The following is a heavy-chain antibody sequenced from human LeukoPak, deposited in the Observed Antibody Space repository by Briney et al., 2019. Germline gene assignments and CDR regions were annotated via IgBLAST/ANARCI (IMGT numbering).Heavy chain of an antibody. CDR2: IYYTGTT. D-gene: IGHD5-18*01. V-gene: IGHV4-59*08. J-gene: IGHJ4*02. CDR1: GGSINNYY. CDR3: ARHTDMATAPAIDY. Sequence: SETLSLTCTVSGGSINNYYWSWIRQPPGKGLEWIGYIYYTGTTDYIPSLKSRITMSVDTSKNQFSPLFTSVTAADTAVYYCARHTDMATAPAIDYWGQGTLVTVSS.